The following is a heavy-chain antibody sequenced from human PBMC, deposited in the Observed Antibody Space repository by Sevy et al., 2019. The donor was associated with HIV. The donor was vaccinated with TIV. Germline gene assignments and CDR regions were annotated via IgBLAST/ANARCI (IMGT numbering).Heavy chain of an antibody. CDR2: INSDGSST. Sequence: GGSLRLSCAASGFTFDDYAMHWVRQAPGKGLEWVSLINSDGSSTYYADSVKGRFTISRDNSKNSLHLQMNSLRGEDTALYYCAKGYGGNTGVDYWGQGTLVTVSS. V-gene: IGHV3-43D*04. CDR3: AKGYGGNTGVDY. D-gene: IGHD4-17*01. CDR1: GFTFDDYA. J-gene: IGHJ4*02.